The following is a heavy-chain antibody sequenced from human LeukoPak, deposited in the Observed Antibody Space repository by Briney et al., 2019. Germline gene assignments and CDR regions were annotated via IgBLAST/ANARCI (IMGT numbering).Heavy chain of an antibody. Sequence: KTLETLSLTCIVSGGSISSGTYYWGWIRQPPGKGLEWIGEINHSGSTNYNPSLKSRVTISVDTSKNQFSLKLSSVTAADTAVYYCVHDYGDHFDYWGQGTLVTVSS. CDR3: VHDYGDHFDY. D-gene: IGHD4-17*01. V-gene: IGHV4-39*07. CDR2: INHSGST. J-gene: IGHJ4*02. CDR1: GGSISSGTYY.